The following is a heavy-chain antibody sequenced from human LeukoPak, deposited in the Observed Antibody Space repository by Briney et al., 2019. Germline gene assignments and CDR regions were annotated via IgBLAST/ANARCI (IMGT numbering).Heavy chain of an antibody. D-gene: IGHD6-19*01. CDR3: ASGSGSYYYYYMDV. CDR1: GGTFSSYA. J-gene: IGHJ6*03. Sequence: SVKVSRKASGGTFSSYAISWVRQAPGQGLEWMGGIIPIFGTANYAQKFQGRVTITADESTSTAYMELSSLRSEDTAVYYCASGSGSYYYYYMDVWGKGTTVTVSS. CDR2: IIPIFGTA. V-gene: IGHV1-69*01.